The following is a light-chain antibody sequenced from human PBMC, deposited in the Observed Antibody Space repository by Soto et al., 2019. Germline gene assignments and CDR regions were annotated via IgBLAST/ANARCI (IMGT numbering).Light chain of an antibody. CDR2: DVT. Sequence: QSVLTQPASVSGSPGQSITISCSGTSSDVGGYNYVSWYQQHPGKAPKLMIYDVTNRPSGVSNRFSGSKSGNTASLTISGLQAEDEADHYCNSYTSSTTLVFGTGTKLTVL. J-gene: IGLJ1*01. V-gene: IGLV2-14*03. CDR3: NSYTSSTTLV. CDR1: SSDVGGYNY.